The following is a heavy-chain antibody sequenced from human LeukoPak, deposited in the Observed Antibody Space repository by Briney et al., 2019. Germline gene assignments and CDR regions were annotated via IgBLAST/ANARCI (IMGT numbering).Heavy chain of an antibody. D-gene: IGHD2-21*02. CDR3: AAPSQYCGGDCPRAFDI. J-gene: IGHJ3*02. Sequence: GASVKVSCKASGFTFTSSAMQWVRQARGQRLAWIGWIVVGSGNTNYAQKFQERVTITRDMSTSTAYMELSSLRSEDTAVYYCAAPSQYCGGDCPRAFDIWGQGTMVTVSS. CDR2: IVVGSGNT. CDR1: GFTFTSSA. V-gene: IGHV1-58*02.